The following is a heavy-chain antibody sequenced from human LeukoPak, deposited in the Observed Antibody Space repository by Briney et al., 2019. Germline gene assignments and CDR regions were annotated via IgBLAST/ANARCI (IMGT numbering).Heavy chain of an antibody. CDR1: GYTFTDCY. CDR2: LKPNSGGT. CDR3: ARYYCTVGAVTCYSDY. V-gene: IGHV1-2*02. D-gene: IGHD2-8*02. J-gene: IGHJ4*02. Sequence: ASVKVSCKASGYTFTDCYVHWVRQAPGQGLEWMGWLKPNSGGTDYGQKFQGRVTMTRNTSITTAYLEMSSLSSDDTAVYYCARYYCTVGAVTCYSDYWGQGTLVTVSS.